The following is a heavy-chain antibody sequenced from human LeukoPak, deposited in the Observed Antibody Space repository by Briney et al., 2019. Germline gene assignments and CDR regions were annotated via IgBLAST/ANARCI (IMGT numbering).Heavy chain of an antibody. J-gene: IGHJ5*02. CDR2: IKQDGSEK. CDR3: ARDREWFDP. CDR1: GFTFSNYW. V-gene: IGHV3-7*01. Sequence: PGGXXRLSCAASGFTFSNYWMSWVRQAPGKGLEWVANIKQDGSEKYYVDSVKGRFTISRDNAKKSLYLQMNSLRAEDTAAYYCARDREWFDPWGQGTLVTVSS.